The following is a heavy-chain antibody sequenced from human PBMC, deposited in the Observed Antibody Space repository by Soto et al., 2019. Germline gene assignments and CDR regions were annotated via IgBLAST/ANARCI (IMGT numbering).Heavy chain of an antibody. V-gene: IGHV4-4*07. Sequence: PSETLSLTCTASGGSISSYYWSWIRQPAGKGLEWIGRIYTSGSTNYNPSLKSRVTMSVDTSKNQFSLKLSSVTAADTAVYYCARDRGMLKAAAGNMDVWGQGTTVTVSS. CDR1: GGSISSYY. CDR3: ARDRGMLKAAAGNMDV. CDR2: IYTSGST. D-gene: IGHD6-13*01. J-gene: IGHJ6*02.